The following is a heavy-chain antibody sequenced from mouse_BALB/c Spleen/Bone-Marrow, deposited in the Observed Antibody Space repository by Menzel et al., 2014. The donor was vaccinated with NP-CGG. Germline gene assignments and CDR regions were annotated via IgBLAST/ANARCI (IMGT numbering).Heavy chain of an antibody. Sequence: VKLMESAAELARPGASVKLSCKASGYIFTSYTIQWIKQRPGQGLEWIGYINPSIGYTEYNQKFKDKTTFTADTSSSTTYMQLSSLTSEDSAVYYCAREGTYYAYFDYWGQGTTLTVSS. V-gene: IGHV1-4*02. J-gene: IGHJ2*01. D-gene: IGHD1-1*01. CDR1: GYIFTSYT. CDR3: AREGTYYAYFDY. CDR2: INPSIGYT.